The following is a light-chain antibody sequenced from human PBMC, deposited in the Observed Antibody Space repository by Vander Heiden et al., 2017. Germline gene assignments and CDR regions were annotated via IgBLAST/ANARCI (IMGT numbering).Light chain of an antibody. V-gene: IGKV1-39*01. J-gene: IGKJ2*01. Sequence: DIQMTQSPSSLSASVGDRVTITCRASQSISSYLNWYQHKPGKAPKLLIYAASILQSRVPSRFSGSGSGTDFTLTISRLQPEDFTTYYCQESDSTLYTFGQGTKLEIK. CDR2: AAS. CDR1: QSISSY. CDR3: QESDSTLYT.